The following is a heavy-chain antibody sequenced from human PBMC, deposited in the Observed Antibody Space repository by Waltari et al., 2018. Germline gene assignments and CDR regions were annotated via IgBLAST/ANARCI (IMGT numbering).Heavy chain of an antibody. J-gene: IGHJ4*02. D-gene: IGHD3-10*01. CDR1: GGSFSTDY. CDR2: VNHSGST. CDR3: ARRIAWYYSSGSYHDY. Sequence: QVQLQQWGAGLLKPSETLSLTCAVYGGSFSTDYWSWIRPPPGKGLEWIGEVNHSGSTNHNPSLKSRVTMSADTSKSQFSLKLRSVTAADTAVYYCARRIAWYYSSGSYHDYWGQGTLVTVSS. V-gene: IGHV4-34*01.